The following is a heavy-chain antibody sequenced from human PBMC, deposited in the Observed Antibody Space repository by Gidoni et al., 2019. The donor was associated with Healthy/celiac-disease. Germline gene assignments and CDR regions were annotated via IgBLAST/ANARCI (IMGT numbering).Heavy chain of an antibody. J-gene: IGHJ4*02. CDR2: ISSSSSYI. CDR3: ARDGPTGTTEN. D-gene: IGHD1-7*01. CDR1: GFTFSSYS. V-gene: IGHV3-21*01. Sequence: EVQLVESGGGLVKPGGSLRLSCAASGFTFSSYSMNWVRQAPGKGLEWVSAISSSSSYIYYADSVKGRFTISRDNAKNSLYLQMNSLRAEDTAVYYCARDGPTGTTENWGQGTLVTVSS.